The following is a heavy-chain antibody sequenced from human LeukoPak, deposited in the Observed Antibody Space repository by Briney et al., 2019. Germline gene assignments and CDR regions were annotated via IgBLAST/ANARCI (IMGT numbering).Heavy chain of an antibody. D-gene: IGHD5-12*01. CDR3: AKVVSGYHFDY. V-gene: IGHV3-23*01. Sequence: PGGSLRLSCAASGFTFSNYAMSWVRQAPGKGLEWVSVISGSGGTTYYADSVKGRFTISRDNSKNTLYVQMNSLRAEDTAVYYCAKVVSGYHFDYWGQGTLVTVSS. CDR1: GFTFSNYA. J-gene: IGHJ4*02. CDR2: ISGSGGTT.